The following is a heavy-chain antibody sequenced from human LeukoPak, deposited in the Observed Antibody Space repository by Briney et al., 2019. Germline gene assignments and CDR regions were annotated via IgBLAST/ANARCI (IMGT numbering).Heavy chain of an antibody. V-gene: IGHV4-38-2*01. CDR2: IYHSGST. Sequence: SETLSLTCAVSGYSISSGYYWGWIRQPPGKGLEWIGSIYHSGSTYYNPSLKSRVTISVDTSKNQFSLKLRSVTAADTAVYYCARAWAGDYGFYYYYMEVWGKGTTVTVSS. D-gene: IGHD4-17*01. CDR1: GYSISSGYY. J-gene: IGHJ6*03. CDR3: ARAWAGDYGFYYYYMEV.